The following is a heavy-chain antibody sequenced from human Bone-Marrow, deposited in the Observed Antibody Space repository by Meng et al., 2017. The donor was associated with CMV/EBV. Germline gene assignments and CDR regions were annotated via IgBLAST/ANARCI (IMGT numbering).Heavy chain of an antibody. Sequence: VQLLESHPVLVQPPHTFSLPFAFSVGAVTSSYWSWIRQPSGNGLKWIARIYTSGSTNYTHSLKSRVTMSVDTSKNQFSLKLSSVTAADTAVYYCARGSGYFDWLADWFDPWGQGTLVTVSS. CDR1: VGAVTSSY. CDR2: IYTSGST. V-gene: IGHV4-4*07. CDR3: ARGSGYFDWLADWFDP. D-gene: IGHD3-9*01. J-gene: IGHJ5*02.